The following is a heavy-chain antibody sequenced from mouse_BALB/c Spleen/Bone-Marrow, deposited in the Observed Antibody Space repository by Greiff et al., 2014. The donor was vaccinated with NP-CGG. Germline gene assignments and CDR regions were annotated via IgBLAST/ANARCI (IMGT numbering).Heavy chain of an antibody. CDR2: INPDSSTI. CDR1: GFDFSRYW. J-gene: IGHJ1*01. Sequence: VQLQQSGGGLVQPGGSLKLSCAASGFDFSRYWMSWVRQAPGKGLEWIGEINPDSSTINYTPSLKDKFIISRDNAKNTLYLQVSKVRSEDTALYYCALLGYYGYFYVWGAGTTVTVSS. CDR3: ALLGYYGYFYV. D-gene: IGHD2-2*01. V-gene: IGHV4-1*02.